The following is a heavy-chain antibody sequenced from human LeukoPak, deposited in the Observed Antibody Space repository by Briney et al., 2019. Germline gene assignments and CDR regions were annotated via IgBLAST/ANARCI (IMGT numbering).Heavy chain of an antibody. V-gene: IGHV1-69*05. CDR1: GGTFSSYA. J-gene: IGHJ4*02. Sequence: GAAVKVSLKASGGTFSSYAISWVRQAPGQGLEWMGGIIPIFGTANYAQKFQGRVTITTDESTSTAYMELSSLRSEDTAVYYCARGYCSSTSCYTFDYWGQGTLVTVS. CDR3: ARGYCSSTSCYTFDY. CDR2: IIPIFGTA. D-gene: IGHD2-2*02.